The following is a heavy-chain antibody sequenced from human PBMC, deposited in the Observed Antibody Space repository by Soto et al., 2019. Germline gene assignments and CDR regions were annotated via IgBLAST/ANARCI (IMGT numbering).Heavy chain of an antibody. CDR3: ARHLGGYYYYGMDV. Sequence: LSLTCTVSGGSISSSSYYWGWIRQPPGKGLEWIGSISYSGSTYYNPSLKSRVTISVDTSKNQFPLKLSSVTAADTAVYYCARHLGGYYYYGMDVWGQGTTVTVSS. CDR1: GGSISSSSYY. J-gene: IGHJ6*02. CDR2: ISYSGST. V-gene: IGHV4-39*01. D-gene: IGHD3-10*01.